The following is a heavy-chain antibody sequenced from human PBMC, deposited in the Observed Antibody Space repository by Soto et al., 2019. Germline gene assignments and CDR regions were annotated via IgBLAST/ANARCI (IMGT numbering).Heavy chain of an antibody. CDR2: FYYSGST. CDR3: ASGLDYYGSGSYYTPAEWDYYGMDV. J-gene: IGHJ6*02. Sequence: TLSLTCTVSGGSISPYYWSWIRQPPGKGLEWIGYFYYSGSTNYNPSLKSRVTISVDTSKNQFSLKLSSVTAADTAVYYCASGLDYYGSGSYYTPAEWDYYGMDVWGQGTTVTVS. V-gene: IGHV4-59*08. D-gene: IGHD3-10*01. CDR1: GGSISPYY.